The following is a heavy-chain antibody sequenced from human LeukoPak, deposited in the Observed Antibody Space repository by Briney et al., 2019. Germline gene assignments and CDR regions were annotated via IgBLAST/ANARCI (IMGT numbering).Heavy chain of an antibody. CDR2: IYHSGSN. D-gene: IGHD6-19*01. V-gene: IGHV4-4*02. J-gene: IGHJ4*02. Sequence: PSGTLSLTCAVSGGSISSSNWWSWVRRPPGKGLEWIGEIYHSGSNNYNPSLKSRVTISVDKAKNQFSLKLSSVTAADTAVYYCAREGEAAVAGLDYWGQGTLVTVSS. CDR3: AREGEAAVAGLDY. CDR1: GGSISSSNW.